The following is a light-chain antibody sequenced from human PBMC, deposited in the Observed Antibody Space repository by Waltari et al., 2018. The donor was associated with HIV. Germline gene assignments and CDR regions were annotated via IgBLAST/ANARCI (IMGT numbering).Light chain of an antibody. CDR2: EDN. CDR1: SSAIGTYNY. V-gene: IGLV2-14*01. Sequence: QSALTQPASVSGSPGQSITISCTGASSAIGTYNYVSWYQHHPGIAPKLIIDEDNNRPSGVSNRFSGSKSGKTASLTISGLQAEDESDYYCSSYTDSSVIFGGGTKVTVL. CDR3: SSYTDSSVI. J-gene: IGLJ2*01.